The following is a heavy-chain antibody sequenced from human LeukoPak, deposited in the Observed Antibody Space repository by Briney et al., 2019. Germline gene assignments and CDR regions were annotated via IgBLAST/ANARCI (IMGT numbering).Heavy chain of an antibody. CDR1: GYSFTSYW. V-gene: IGHV5-51*01. J-gene: IGHJ3*02. Sequence: GESLKISCKGSGYSFTSYWIGWVRQMPGKGLEWTGIIYPGDSDTRYSPSFQGQVTISADKSISTAYLQWSSLKASDTAMYYCATPHQRGYSYGDNAFDIWGQGTMVTVSS. D-gene: IGHD5-18*01. CDR2: IYPGDSDT. CDR3: ATPHQRGYSYGDNAFDI.